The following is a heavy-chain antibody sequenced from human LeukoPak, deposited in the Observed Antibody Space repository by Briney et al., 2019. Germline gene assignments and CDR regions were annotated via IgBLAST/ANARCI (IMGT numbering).Heavy chain of an antibody. CDR3: ARDRGDYDDLWDGMDV. J-gene: IGHJ6*04. CDR1: GGTFSSYA. CDR2: IIPIFGTA. Sequence: GASVKVSCKASGGTFSSYAISWVRQAPGQGLEWMGGIIPIFGTANYAQKFQGRVTITADESTSTAYMELSSLRSEDTAVYCCARDRGDYDDLWDGMDVWGKGTTVTVSS. V-gene: IGHV1-69*13. D-gene: IGHD4-17*01.